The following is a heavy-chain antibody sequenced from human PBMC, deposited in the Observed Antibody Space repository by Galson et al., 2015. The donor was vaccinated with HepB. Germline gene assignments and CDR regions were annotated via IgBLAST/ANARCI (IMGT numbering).Heavy chain of an antibody. CDR3: ARRLYDIDAFDI. J-gene: IGHJ3*02. D-gene: IGHD3-22*01. V-gene: IGHV1-2*06. CDR2: INPISGDT. Sequence: SVKVSCKASGYTFRDFYIHWVRQAPGKGLQWMGRINPISGDTNYAQKFHGRVTMTRDTSISTAYMEVTSLRYDDTAVYYCARRLYDIDAFDIWGQGTIVTVSS. CDR1: GYTFRDFY.